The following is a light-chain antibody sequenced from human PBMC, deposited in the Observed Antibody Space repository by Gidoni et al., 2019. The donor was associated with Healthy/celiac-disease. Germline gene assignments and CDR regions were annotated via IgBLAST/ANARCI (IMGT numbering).Light chain of an antibody. Sequence: ALTQSTGTLSLSPGERATLSCRASLSVSSSYLAWYQQKPGQAPRLLIYGASSRATGIPDRFSGSGSGTDFTLTISRLEPEDFAVYYCQQYGSSPWTFGQGTKVEIK. J-gene: IGKJ1*01. CDR1: LSVSSSY. CDR3: QQYGSSPWT. CDR2: GAS. V-gene: IGKV3-20*01.